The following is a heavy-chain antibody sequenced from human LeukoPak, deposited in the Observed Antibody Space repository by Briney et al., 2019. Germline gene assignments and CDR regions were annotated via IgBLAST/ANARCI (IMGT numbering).Heavy chain of an antibody. J-gene: IGHJ5*02. CDR3: ARHAMEKDYDYVWGSPHNWFDP. CDR1: GGSISSSSYY. D-gene: IGHD3-16*01. V-gene: IGHV4-39*01. CDR2: IYYSGST. Sequence: SETLSLTCTVSGGSISSSSYYWGWIRQPPGKGLEWIGSIYYSGSTYYNPSLKSRVTISVDTSKNQFSLKLSSVTAADTAVYYCARHAMEKDYDYVWGSPHNWFDPWGQGTLVTVSS.